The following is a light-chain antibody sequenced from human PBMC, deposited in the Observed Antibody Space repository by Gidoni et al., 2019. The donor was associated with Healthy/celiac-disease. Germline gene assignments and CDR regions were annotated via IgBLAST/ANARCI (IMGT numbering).Light chain of an antibody. J-gene: IGLJ2*01. CDR2: QDS. CDR1: KLGDKY. Sequence: SCALTQPASVSVPPGQTASITCSGDKLGDKYACWYQQKPAHSPVVVISQDSKRPSGIPERFSGSNSGNTATLTNGGTQAMDEADYYCQAWDSSTVVFGGGTKLTVL. V-gene: IGLV3-1*01. CDR3: QAWDSSTVV.